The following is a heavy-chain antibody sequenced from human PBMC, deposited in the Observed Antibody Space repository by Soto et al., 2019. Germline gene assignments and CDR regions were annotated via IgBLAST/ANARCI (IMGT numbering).Heavy chain of an antibody. CDR1: GGSISSYY. D-gene: IGHD2-15*01. CDR2: IYYSGST. J-gene: IGHJ4*02. CDR3: ARGDRFCSGGSCYYMPFVY. V-gene: IGHV4-59*01. Sequence: PSETLSLTCTVSGGSISSYYWSWIRQPPGKGLEWIGYIYYSGSTNYNPSLKSRVTISVDTSKNQFSLKLSSVTAADTAVYYCARGDRFCSGGSCYYMPFVYWGQGILVTVFS.